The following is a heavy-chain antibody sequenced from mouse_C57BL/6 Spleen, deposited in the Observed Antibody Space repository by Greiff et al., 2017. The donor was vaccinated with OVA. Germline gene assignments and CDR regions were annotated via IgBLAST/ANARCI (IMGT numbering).Heavy chain of an antibody. Sequence: EVQVVESGGGLVKPGGSLKLSCAASGFTFSDYGMHWVRQAPEKGLEWVAYISSGSSTIYYADKVKVRFTISRDNAQHTLFLHMTSLRSEDTAMYYCARNDYYFDYWGQGTPLTVSS. D-gene: IGHD2-4*01. CDR1: GFTFSDYG. CDR3: ARNDYYFDY. CDR2: ISSGSSTI. V-gene: IGHV5-17*01. J-gene: IGHJ2*01.